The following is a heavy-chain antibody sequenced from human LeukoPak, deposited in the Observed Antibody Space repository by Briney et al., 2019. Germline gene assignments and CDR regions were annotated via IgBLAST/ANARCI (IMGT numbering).Heavy chain of an antibody. CDR3: ARRVMYSSTSWGDV. D-gene: IGHD2-2*01. J-gene: IGHJ6*04. Sequence: GGSLRLSCAASGFTFSSYWMSWVRQAPGKGLEWVANIKQDGSEKYYVDSVKGRFTISRGNAKNSLYLQMNSLRAEDTAVYYCARRVMYSSTSWGDVWGKGTTVTVSS. CDR2: IKQDGSEK. CDR1: GFTFSSYW. V-gene: IGHV3-7*01.